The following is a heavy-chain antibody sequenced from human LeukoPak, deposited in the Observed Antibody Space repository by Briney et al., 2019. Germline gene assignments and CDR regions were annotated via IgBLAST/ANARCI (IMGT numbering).Heavy chain of an antibody. CDR1: GFTFSGYW. CDR2: INSDGSST. J-gene: IGHJ4*02. V-gene: IGHV3-74*01. CDR3: SRYWSGSSCYYQLDY. D-gene: IGHD2-15*01. Sequence: GGSLRLSCAASGFTFSGYWMHWVRQATGKGLVWVSRINSDGSSTSYADSVKGRFTISRDNAKNTLYLQMNSLRAEDTAVYYCSRYWSGSSCYYQLDYSGQGTLVTVSS.